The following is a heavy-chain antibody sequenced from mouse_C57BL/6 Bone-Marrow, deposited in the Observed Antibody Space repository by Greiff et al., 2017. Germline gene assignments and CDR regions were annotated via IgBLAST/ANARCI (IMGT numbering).Heavy chain of an antibody. CDR2: IYPGSGNT. D-gene: IGHD1-1*01. CDR1: GYTFTDYY. V-gene: IGHV1-76*01. CDR3: ARDGYYGHFDY. J-gene: IGHJ2*01. Sequence: QVQLQQSGAELVRPGASVKLSCKASGYTFTDYYINWVKQRPGQGLEWIARIYPGSGNTYYNEKFKGKATLTAEKSSSTAYMQLSSLTSEDSAFYFCARDGYYGHFDYWGQGTTLTVSS.